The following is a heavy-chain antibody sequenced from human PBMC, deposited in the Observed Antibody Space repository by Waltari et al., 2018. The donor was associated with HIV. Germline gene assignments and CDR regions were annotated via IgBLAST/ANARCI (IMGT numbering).Heavy chain of an antibody. CDR2: MYYSGST. J-gene: IGHJ6*02. Sequence: QVQLQESGPGLVKPSETLSLTCTVSGGSISNYYWSWIRQPPGKGMEWIWYMYYSGSTNYNPSRKSRVTISVDTSKNQFSLKLSSVTAADTAVYYCARGIYGDISGDMDVWGQGTTVTVSS. V-gene: IGHV4-59*01. CDR3: ARGIYGDISGDMDV. CDR1: GGSISNYY. D-gene: IGHD3-3*01.